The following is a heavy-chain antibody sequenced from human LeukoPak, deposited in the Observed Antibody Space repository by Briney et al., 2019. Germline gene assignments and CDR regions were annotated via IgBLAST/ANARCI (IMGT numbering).Heavy chain of an antibody. D-gene: IGHD6-19*01. CDR2: INTENGNT. Sequence: GASVKVSCKTSGYTFTDYYIHWVRQAPGQGLEWMGWINTENGNTNYAERPQGRVTMTTDTSTRTAYMEVRGLRSEDTAIYFCARNSHGYGSGWQQFNFDYWGQGTLVTVS. CDR3: ARNSHGYGSGWQQFNFDY. J-gene: IGHJ4*02. V-gene: IGHV1-18*04. CDR1: GYTFTDYY.